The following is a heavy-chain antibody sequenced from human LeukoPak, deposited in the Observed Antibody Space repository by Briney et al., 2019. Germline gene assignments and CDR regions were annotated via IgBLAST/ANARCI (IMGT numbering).Heavy chain of an antibody. Sequence: VASVKVSCTASGYTFTDYYMHWVRQAPGQGLEWMGWINPNSGGTNYAQKFQGRVTMTRDTSISTAYMELSRLRSDDTAVFYCARGGGGYSYGFTSWGQGTLVTVSS. CDR3: ARGGGGYSYGFTS. CDR2: INPNSGGT. D-gene: IGHD5-18*01. V-gene: IGHV1-2*02. J-gene: IGHJ5*02. CDR1: GYTFTDYY.